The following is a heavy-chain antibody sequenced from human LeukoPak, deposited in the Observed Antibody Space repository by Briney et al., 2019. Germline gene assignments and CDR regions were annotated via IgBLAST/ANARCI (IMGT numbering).Heavy chain of an antibody. D-gene: IGHD6-13*01. CDR3: ARVTIAATGFDY. CDR1: GFTFSSHW. Sequence: GGSLRLSCAASGFTFSSHWMHWVRQAPGKGLVWVSRINTDGTTTNYAESVKGRFTISRDNAKNTLLLQMNSLRADDTAVYYCARVTIAATGFDYWGQGTLVTVSS. J-gene: IGHJ4*02. V-gene: IGHV3-74*01. CDR2: INTDGTTT.